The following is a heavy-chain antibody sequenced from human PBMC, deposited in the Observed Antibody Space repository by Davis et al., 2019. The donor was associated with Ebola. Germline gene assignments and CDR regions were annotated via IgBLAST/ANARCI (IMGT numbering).Heavy chain of an antibody. J-gene: IGHJ4*02. V-gene: IGHV1-69*13. D-gene: IGHD5-12*01. Sequence: AASVKVSCKASGGTFSTYAISWVRQAPGQGLEWMGGIIPIFGTSNYAQKFQGRVTITADESTSTVYMELGSLRSEDTAVYYCARKYSAYDWGYHFDYWGQGTLVTVSS. CDR1: GGTFSTYA. CDR3: ARKYSAYDWGYHFDY. CDR2: IIPIFGTS.